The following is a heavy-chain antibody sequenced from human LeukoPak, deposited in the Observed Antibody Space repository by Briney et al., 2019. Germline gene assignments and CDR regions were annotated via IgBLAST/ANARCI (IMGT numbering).Heavy chain of an antibody. V-gene: IGHV3-21*04. J-gene: IGHJ4*02. D-gene: IGHD3-10*01. CDR3: AKDKGSGSYYNLGYFDS. CDR1: RFTFSTYS. CDR2: ISSTGIYI. Sequence: PGGSLRLSCAASRFTFSTYSMNWVRQAPGKGLEWVSSISSTGIYIYYADSVKGRFTISRDNAKNSLYLQINSLRVEDTAFYYCAKDKGSGSYYNLGYFDSWGQGMLVTVSS.